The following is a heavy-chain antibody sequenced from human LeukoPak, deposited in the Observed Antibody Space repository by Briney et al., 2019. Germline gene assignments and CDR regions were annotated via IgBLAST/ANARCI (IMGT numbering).Heavy chain of an antibody. CDR3: AGGARRQQPFDY. D-gene: IGHD6-13*01. CDR1: GFTVSSNY. CDR2: IYSGGSA. Sequence: GGSLRLSCAASGFTVSSNYMSWVRQAPGKGLEWVSVIYSGGSAYYADSVKGRFTISRDNSKNTLYLQMNSLGAEDTAVYYCAGGARRQQPFDYWGQGTLVTVSS. V-gene: IGHV3-66*01. J-gene: IGHJ4*02.